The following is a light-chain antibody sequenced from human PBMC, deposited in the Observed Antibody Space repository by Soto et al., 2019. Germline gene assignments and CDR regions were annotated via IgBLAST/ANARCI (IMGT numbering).Light chain of an antibody. CDR1: QSVSSD. CDR2: AAS. J-gene: IGKJ4*01. Sequence: EIVLTQSPATLSVSPGEGATLSCRASQSVSSDLAWYQQRPGQAPRLLIYAASARATGIPARFSGSGSGTEFTLTISSLQSEDFAVYYCQQYHNWPPFTFGGGTKVDIK. CDR3: QQYHNWPPFT. V-gene: IGKV3D-15*01.